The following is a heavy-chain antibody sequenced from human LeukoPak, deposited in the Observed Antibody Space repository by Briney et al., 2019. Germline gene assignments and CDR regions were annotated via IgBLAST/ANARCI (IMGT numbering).Heavy chain of an antibody. CDR2: IYYSGST. CDR1: GGSISSGGYS. V-gene: IGHV4-61*08. J-gene: IGHJ6*03. D-gene: IGHD3-10*01. Sequence: PSETLSLTCAVSGGSISSGGYSWSWIRQSPGKGLEWIGYIYYSGSTNYNPSLKSRVTISVDTSKNQFSLKLSSVTAADTAVYYCARGRSSMVRGYYYYYMDVWGKGTTVTISS. CDR3: ARGRSSMVRGYYYYYMDV.